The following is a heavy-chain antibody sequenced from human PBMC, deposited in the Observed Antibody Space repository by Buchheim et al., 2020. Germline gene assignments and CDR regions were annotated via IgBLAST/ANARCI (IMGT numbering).Heavy chain of an antibody. CDR1: GFTFSSYE. Sequence: EVQLVESGGGLVQPGGSLRLSCAASGFTFSSYEMNWVRQAPGKGLEGVSYISSSGSTIYYADSVKGRFTISSANAKNSLYLPMNSLRAEDTAVYYCARDSDYDSSSDYWGQGTL. CDR2: ISSSGSTI. V-gene: IGHV3-48*03. D-gene: IGHD3-22*01. J-gene: IGHJ4*02. CDR3: ARDSDYDSSSDY.